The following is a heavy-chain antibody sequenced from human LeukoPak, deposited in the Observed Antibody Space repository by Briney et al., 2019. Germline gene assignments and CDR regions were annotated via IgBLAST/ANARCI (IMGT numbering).Heavy chain of an antibody. D-gene: IGHD1-7*01. J-gene: IGHJ5*02. CDR2: INGDNGNT. CDR3: ARDRVYGTNWFDP. V-gene: IGHV1-18*01. Sequence: ASVKVSCKASGYTLTSYGVSWVRQAPGHGLEWMGWINGDNGNTNYAQEFQGRVIMTADSSTNTAYMELRSLTSDDTAVYYCARDRVYGTNWFDPWGQGTLVTVSS. CDR1: GYTLTSYG.